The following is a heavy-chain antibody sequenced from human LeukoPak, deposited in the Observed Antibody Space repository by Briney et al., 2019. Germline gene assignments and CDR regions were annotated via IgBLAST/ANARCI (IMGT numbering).Heavy chain of an antibody. CDR3: AKLRWSGSYSGYFDY. D-gene: IGHD1-26*01. J-gene: IGHJ4*02. Sequence: GGSLRLSCAASGFTFSSYAMSWVRQAPGKGLEWVSAISGSGGSTYYADSVKGRFTISRDNSKNTLYLQMNSLRAEDTAVYYCAKLRWSGSYSGYFDYCGQGTLVTVSS. V-gene: IGHV3-23*01. CDR1: GFTFSSYA. CDR2: ISGSGGST.